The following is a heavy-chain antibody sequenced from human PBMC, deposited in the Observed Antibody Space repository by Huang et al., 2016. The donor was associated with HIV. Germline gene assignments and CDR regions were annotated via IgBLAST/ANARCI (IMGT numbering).Heavy chain of an antibody. CDR2: ISYDGSNK. J-gene: IGHJ1*01. V-gene: IGHV3-30*03. D-gene: IGHD6-19*01. CDR1: GFIFINYG. CDR3: ALKGDSSGWEYFRH. Sequence: QVQLVESGGGVVQPGRSLRLSCAASGFIFINYGLSWVAQAPGQGLEGVAIISYDGSNKYYTDSVKGRFSISRDNSKNTLYLQMNSLRAEDTAVYYCALKGDSSGWEYFRHWGQGTLVTVSS.